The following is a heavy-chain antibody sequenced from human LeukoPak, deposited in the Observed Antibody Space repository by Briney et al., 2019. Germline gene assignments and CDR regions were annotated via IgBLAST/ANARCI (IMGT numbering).Heavy chain of an antibody. V-gene: IGHV3-48*03. D-gene: IGHD4-17*01. CDR2: ISSSGSTI. Sequence: GGSLRLSCAASGFTFSSYEMNWVRQAPGKGLEWVSYISSSGSTIYYADSVKGRFTISRDNAKNSLYLQMSSLRAEDTAVYYCARVSGTVTLPLDYWGQGTLVTVSS. CDR1: GFTFSSYE. CDR3: ARVSGTVTLPLDY. J-gene: IGHJ4*02.